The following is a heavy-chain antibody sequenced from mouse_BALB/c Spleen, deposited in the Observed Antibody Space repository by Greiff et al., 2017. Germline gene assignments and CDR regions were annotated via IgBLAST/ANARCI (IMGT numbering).Heavy chain of an antibody. D-gene: IGHD1-1*01. CDR3: ARYGSSPYWYFDV. V-gene: IGHV2-9*02. CDR1: GFSLTSYG. CDR2: IWAGGST. Sequence: QVQLQQSGPGLVAPSQSLSITCTVSGFSLTSYGVHWVRQPPGKGLEWLGVIWAGGSTNYNSALMSRLSISKDNSKSQVFLKMNSLQTDDTAMYYCARYGSSPYWYFDVWGAGTTVTVSS. J-gene: IGHJ1*01.